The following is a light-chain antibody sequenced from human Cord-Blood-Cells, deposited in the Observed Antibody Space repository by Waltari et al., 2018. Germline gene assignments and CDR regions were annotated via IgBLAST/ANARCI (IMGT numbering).Light chain of an antibody. CDR1: SSAVGGYKY. Sequence: QSALTQPASVSGSPGQSIPISCTGTSSAVGGYKYVSWYLQHPGKAPNLMIYDVSKRPSGVSNRFSGSKSGNTASLTISGLQAEDEADYYCSSYTSSSTWVFGGGTKLTVL. CDR3: SSYTSSSTWV. CDR2: DVS. V-gene: IGLV2-14*01. J-gene: IGLJ3*02.